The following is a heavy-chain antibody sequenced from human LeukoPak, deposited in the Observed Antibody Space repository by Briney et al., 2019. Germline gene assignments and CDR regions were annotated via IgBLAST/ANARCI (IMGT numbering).Heavy chain of an antibody. CDR3: ARVRSITIFGVVIDWNWFDP. J-gene: IGHJ5*02. CDR1: GGSISSYY. V-gene: IGHV4-59*08. CDR2: IYYSGST. D-gene: IGHD3-3*01. Sequence: SETLSLTCTVSGGSISSYYWSWIRQPPGKGLEWIGYIYYSGSTYYNPSLKSRVTISVDTSKNQFSLKLSSVTAADTAVYYCARVRSITIFGVVIDWNWFDPWGQRTLVTVSS.